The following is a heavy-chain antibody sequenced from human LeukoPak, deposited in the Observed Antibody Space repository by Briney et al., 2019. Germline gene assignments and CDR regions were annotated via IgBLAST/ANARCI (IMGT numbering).Heavy chain of an antibody. CDR1: GYTFTSYY. D-gene: IGHD3-10*01. Sequence: GASVKVSCKASGYTFTSYYMHWVRQAPGQGLEWMGIINPSGGSTSYAQKFQGRVTMTRDTSTSTVYMELSSLRSEDTAVYYCARERGGELLWFGESPFDYWGQGTLVTVSS. CDR2: INPSGGST. J-gene: IGHJ4*02. V-gene: IGHV1-46*01. CDR3: ARERGGELLWFGESPFDY.